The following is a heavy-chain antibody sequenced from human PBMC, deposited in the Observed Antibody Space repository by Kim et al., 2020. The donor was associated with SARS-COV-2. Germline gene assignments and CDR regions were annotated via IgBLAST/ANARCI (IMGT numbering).Heavy chain of an antibody. Sequence: RNKYYAESGKGRFTISRDNSKNTLYLQMSSLRAEDTAVYSCARGGIAGDYWGQGTLVTVSS. V-gene: IGHV3-33*01. CDR3: ARGGIAGDY. D-gene: IGHD6-13*01. J-gene: IGHJ4*02. CDR2: RNK.